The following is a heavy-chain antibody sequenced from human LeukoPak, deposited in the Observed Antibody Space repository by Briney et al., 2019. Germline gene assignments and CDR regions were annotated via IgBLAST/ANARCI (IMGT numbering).Heavy chain of an antibody. Sequence: SETLSLTCTVSGGSISSGSYYWSWIRQPAGKGLEWIGRIYTSGSTNYNPSLKSRVTISVDTSKSQFSLKLSSVTAADTAVYYCARDPDYYDSSGYNDYWGQGTLVTVSS. CDR2: IYTSGST. J-gene: IGHJ4*02. V-gene: IGHV4-61*02. CDR3: ARDPDYYDSSGYNDY. CDR1: GGSISSGSYY. D-gene: IGHD3-22*01.